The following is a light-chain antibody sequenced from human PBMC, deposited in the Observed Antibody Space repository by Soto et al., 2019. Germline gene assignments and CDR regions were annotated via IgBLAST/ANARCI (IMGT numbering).Light chain of an antibody. V-gene: IGLV2-14*03. Sequence: QSVLTQPASVSGSPGQSITISCTGTSSDVGGYNYVSWYQHHPGKAPKLMIYDASNRPSGVSNRFSGSKSGNTASLIISGLQAEDEADYYCSSYTSSSTLSSYDFGTGSKVPVL. CDR3: SSYTSSSTLSSYD. CDR2: DAS. CDR1: SSDVGGYNY. J-gene: IGLJ1*01.